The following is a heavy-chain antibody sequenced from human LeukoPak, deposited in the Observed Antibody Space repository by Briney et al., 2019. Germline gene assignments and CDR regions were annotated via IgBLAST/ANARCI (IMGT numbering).Heavy chain of an antibody. Sequence: ASVKVSCKASGYTFTSYDINWVRQATGQGLEWMGWMNPNSGNTGYAQKFQGRVTMTRNTSISTAYVELSSLRSEDTAVYYCARESRGYSSSWTQEINYYYYGMDVWGQGTTVTVSS. CDR2: MNPNSGNT. J-gene: IGHJ6*02. V-gene: IGHV1-8*01. CDR1: GYTFTSYD. D-gene: IGHD6-13*01. CDR3: ARESRGYSSSWTQEINYYYYGMDV.